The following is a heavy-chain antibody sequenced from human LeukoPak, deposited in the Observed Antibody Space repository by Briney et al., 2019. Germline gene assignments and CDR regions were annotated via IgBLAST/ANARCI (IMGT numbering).Heavy chain of an antibody. J-gene: IGHJ6*03. D-gene: IGHD4-17*01. CDR3: ARERKGVTTNYYYYMDV. V-gene: IGHV3-30*04. Sequence: GTSLRLSCAASGFTFSPYAMHWVRQAPGKGLEWVAVISHYDGSHKYYADSVKGQFTISRDNSKNTLYLEMNSLRSEDTAVYYCARERKGVTTNYYYYMDVWGKGTTVTISS. CDR2: ISHYDGSHK. CDR1: GFTFSPYA.